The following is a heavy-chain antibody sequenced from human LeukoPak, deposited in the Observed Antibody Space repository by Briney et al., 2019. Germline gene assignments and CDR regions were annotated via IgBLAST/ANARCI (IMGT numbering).Heavy chain of an antibody. J-gene: IGHJ4*02. D-gene: IGHD5-12*01. CDR3: ASSGYDLSGFDY. CDR1: GGSVSSGSYY. Sequence: SETLSLTCTVSGGSVSSGSYYWSWIRQPPGKGLEGIGYIYYSGSTNYNPSLKSRVTISVDTSKNQFSLKLSSVTAADTAVYYCASSGYDLSGFDYWGQGTLVTVSS. V-gene: IGHV4-61*01. CDR2: IYYSGST.